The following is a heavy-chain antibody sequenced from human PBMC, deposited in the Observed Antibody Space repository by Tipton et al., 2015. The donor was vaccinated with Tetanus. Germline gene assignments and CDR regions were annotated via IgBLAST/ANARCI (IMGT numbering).Heavy chain of an antibody. CDR2: IFDDGSNT. V-gene: IGHV3-33*06. Sequence: SLRLSCAASGFNFAHYGMHWVRHAPGKGLEWVAVIFDDGSNTYYADSVKGRFTISRDNSKNTLYLQMSSLRAEATAVYYCAKDPASRGWFDPWGQGILVTVSS. J-gene: IGHJ5*02. CDR3: AKDPASRGWFDP. CDR1: GFNFAHYG.